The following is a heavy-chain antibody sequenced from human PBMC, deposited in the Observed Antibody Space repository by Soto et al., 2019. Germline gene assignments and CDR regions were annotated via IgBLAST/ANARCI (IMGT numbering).Heavy chain of an antibody. Sequence: QVQLVQSGAEVKKPGSSVKVSCKASGGTFSSYAISWVRQAPGQGLEWMGGIIPIFGTANYAQKFQGRVTITADESTSTAYMELSSVRSEDTAVYYCARYRTLMSGYDSWFDPWGQGTLVTVSS. V-gene: IGHV1-69*01. CDR1: GGTFSSYA. CDR2: IIPIFGTA. CDR3: ARYRTLMSGYDSWFDP. J-gene: IGHJ5*02. D-gene: IGHD5-12*01.